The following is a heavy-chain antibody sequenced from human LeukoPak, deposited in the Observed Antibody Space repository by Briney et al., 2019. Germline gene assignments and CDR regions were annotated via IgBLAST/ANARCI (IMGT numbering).Heavy chain of an antibody. D-gene: IGHD5-18*01. CDR3: ARGVVPPTTTRGYLYGYLNY. CDR1: GYTFTSYD. V-gene: IGHV1-46*01. J-gene: IGHJ4*02. CDR2: XNPNSGSA. Sequence: GXXVXVSCKASGYTFTSYDINWVRQAPGQGLEWMGXXNPNSGSANYAQKFQGRVTITRDTSTSTVYMELSSLRSEDTALYYCARGVVPPTTTRGYLYGYLNYWGQGTLVTVSS.